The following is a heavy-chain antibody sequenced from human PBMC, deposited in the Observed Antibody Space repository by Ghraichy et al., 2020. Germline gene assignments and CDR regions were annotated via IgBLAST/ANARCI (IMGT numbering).Heavy chain of an antibody. D-gene: IGHD2-2*01. V-gene: IGHV4-39*01. J-gene: IGHJ4*02. CDR1: GGSTSSSDYF. Sequence: SQTLSLTCTVTGGSTSSSDYFWGWIRQPPGKGLEWIGIISYSGITYYTPSLKSRVTISLDTSKNQFSLTLSSVTAADTAIYYCARRDIVVVRPARSFDHWGQGALVTVSS. CDR2: ISYSGIT. CDR3: ARRDIVVVRPARSFDH.